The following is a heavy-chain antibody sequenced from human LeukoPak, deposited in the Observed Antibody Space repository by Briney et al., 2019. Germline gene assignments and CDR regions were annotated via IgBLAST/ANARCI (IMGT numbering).Heavy chain of an antibody. CDR3: ARLDYYGSGSYPFDY. V-gene: IGHV4-39*01. CDR1: AGSISSGSW. Sequence: SGTLSLTCAVSAGSISSGSWWNWVRQPPGKGLEWIGSIYYSGSTYYNPSLKSRVTISVDTSKNQFSLKLSSVTAADTAVYYCARLDYYGSGSYPFDYWGQGTLVTVSS. D-gene: IGHD3-10*01. CDR2: IYYSGST. J-gene: IGHJ4*02.